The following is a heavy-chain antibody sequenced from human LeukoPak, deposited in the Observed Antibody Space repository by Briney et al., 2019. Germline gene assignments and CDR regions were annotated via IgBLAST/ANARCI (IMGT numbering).Heavy chain of an antibody. D-gene: IGHD6-19*01. CDR3: AKERPWLVRGLIAY. CDR2: ISGSGGST. Sequence: GGSLRLSCAVSGFTFSSYAMSWVRQAPGKGLEWVSTISGSGGSTYYADSVKGLFTISTDNSKTTLYLQMNSLRAADTAVYYCAKERPWLVRGLIAYWGQGTLVTVSS. CDR1: GFTFSSYA. V-gene: IGHV3-23*01. J-gene: IGHJ4*02.